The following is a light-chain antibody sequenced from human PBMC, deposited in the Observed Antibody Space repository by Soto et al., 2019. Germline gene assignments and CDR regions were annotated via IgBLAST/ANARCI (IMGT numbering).Light chain of an antibody. CDR2: DND. Sequence: QSVLTQPPSVSAAPGQKVTVSCSGSRSNIGNNAVAWYQHLPGTAPKLLIYDNDKRPSGISDRFSASKSGTSATLAITGLQTGDEADYYCETWHSSTSAGVFGGGTMLTVL. V-gene: IGLV1-51*01. CDR1: RSNIGNNA. J-gene: IGLJ3*02. CDR3: ETWHSSTSAGV.